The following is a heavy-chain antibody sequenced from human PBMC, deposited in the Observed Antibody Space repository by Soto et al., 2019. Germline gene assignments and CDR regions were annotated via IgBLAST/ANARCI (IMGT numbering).Heavy chain of an antibody. CDR1: GFSLSSYA. V-gene: IGHV3-30-3*01. D-gene: IGHD3-10*01. Sequence: QVQLVESGGGVVQPGRSLRLSCAASGFSLSSYAMHWVRQAPGKGLEWVAVISSDGSDKHYADSVKGRFTISRDNYKNRLYLQMYRLRTEHTAVYYCPRVPASPSLPLRGFYYGLHVWGQGNTVTGSS. CDR3: PRVPASPSLPLRGFYYGLHV. J-gene: IGHJ6*02. CDR2: ISSDGSDK.